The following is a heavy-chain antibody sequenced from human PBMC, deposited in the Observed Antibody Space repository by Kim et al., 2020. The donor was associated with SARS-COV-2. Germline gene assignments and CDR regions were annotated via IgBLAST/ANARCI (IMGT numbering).Heavy chain of an antibody. CDR1: GGTFSSYA. D-gene: IGHD2-15*01. CDR3: FRWGVVAATPADYYYGMDV. CDR2: IIPIFGTA. Sequence: SVKVSCKASGGTFSSYAISWVRQAPGQGLEWMGGIIPIFGTANYAQKFQGRVTITADESTSTAYMELSSLRSEDTAVYYCFRWGVVAATPADYYYGMDVWGQGTTVTVSS. J-gene: IGHJ6*02. V-gene: IGHV1-69*13.